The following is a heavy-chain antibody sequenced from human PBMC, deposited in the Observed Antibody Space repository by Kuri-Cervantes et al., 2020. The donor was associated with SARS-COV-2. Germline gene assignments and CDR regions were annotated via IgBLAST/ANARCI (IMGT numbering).Heavy chain of an antibody. V-gene: IGHV4-39*01. J-gene: IGHJ3*02. CDR3: ARGADHYDAFDI. Sequence: SETLSLTCTVSGGSISSSSYYWGWIRQPPGKGLEWIGSIYYSGSTYYNPSLKSRVTISVDTSKNQFSLKLSSVTAADTAVYYCARGADHYDAFDIWGQGTMVTVSS. D-gene: IGHD1-14*01. CDR2: IYYSGST. CDR1: GGSISSSSYY.